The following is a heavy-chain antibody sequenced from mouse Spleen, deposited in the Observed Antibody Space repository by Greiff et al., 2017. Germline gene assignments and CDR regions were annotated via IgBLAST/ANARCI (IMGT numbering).Heavy chain of an antibody. CDR1: GYTFTDYY. Sequence: VHVKQSGPVLVKPGASVKMSCKASGYTFTDYYMNWVKQSHGKSLEWIGVINPYNGGTSYNQKFKGKATLTVDKSSSTAYMELNSLTSEDSAVYYCAREIRPYYYAMDYWGQGTSVTVSS. CDR2: INPYNGGT. V-gene: IGHV1-19*01. J-gene: IGHJ4*01. CDR3: AREIRPYYYAMDY.